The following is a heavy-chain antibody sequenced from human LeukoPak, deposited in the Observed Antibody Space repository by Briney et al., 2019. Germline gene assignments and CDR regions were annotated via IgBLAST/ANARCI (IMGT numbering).Heavy chain of an antibody. J-gene: IGHJ4*02. CDR3: ARGVDYYENSGTIDY. CDR1: GFTFSSSW. Sequence: GGSLRLSCAASGFTFSSSWMSWVRQAPGKGLDWVANINQDGSEKYYVDSVKGRFTISRDNSKNTLYLQMNSLRAEDTAVYYCARGVDYYENSGTIDYWGQGTLVTVSS. CDR2: INQDGSEK. V-gene: IGHV3-7*01. D-gene: IGHD3-22*01.